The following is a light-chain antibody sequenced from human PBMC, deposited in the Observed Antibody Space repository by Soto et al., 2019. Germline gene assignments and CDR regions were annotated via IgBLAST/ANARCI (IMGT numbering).Light chain of an antibody. CDR1: QSVSSN. Sequence: EIVMTQSPATLSVSPGERATLSCRASQSVSSNLAWYQQKPGQTPRLLIFGASTRATGIPARFSGSGSGTEFTLTISSLQAEYFAVYYCQQYNNWPPHFGQGTRLEIK. V-gene: IGKV3-15*01. CDR3: QQYNNWPPH. J-gene: IGKJ5*01. CDR2: GAS.